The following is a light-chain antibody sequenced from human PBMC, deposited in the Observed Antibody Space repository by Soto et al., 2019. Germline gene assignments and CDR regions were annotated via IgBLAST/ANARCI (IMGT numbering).Light chain of an antibody. CDR1: QSNDF. Sequence: TQSPSSLSASVGDRVTIXXRTNQSNDFLAWYQQKPGQAPRLLXYGASTRATDVPDRFSGSGSGADFTLTISRLEPEDFAVYYCQQYGSSPPRTFGQGTKVDIK. CDR2: GAS. J-gene: IGKJ1*01. V-gene: IGKV3-20*01. CDR3: QQYGSSPPRT.